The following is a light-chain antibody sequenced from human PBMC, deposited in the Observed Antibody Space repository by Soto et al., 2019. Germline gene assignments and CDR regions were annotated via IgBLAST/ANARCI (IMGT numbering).Light chain of an antibody. CDR2: DGG. V-gene: IGLV3-21*02. J-gene: IGLJ1*01. CDR3: QVWDRTSDHSYV. CDR1: NIGSKS. Sequence: SYELTQPPLVSVAPGQTARITCGGDNIGSKSVHWYQQKPGQAPVLVVYDGGDRPSGIPARFSGSNSGNTATLTISRVEAGDEADYYCQVWDRTSDHSYVFGTGTKLTVL.